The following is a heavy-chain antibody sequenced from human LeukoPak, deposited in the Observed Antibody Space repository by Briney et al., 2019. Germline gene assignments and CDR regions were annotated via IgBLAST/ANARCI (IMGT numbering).Heavy chain of an antibody. V-gene: IGHV4-38-2*02. Sequence: SETLSLTCTVSGYPISRGYYWGLIRQPPGKGPEWIGSVYHSGSTYQNPSLKSRVTISLDTSKNQFSLKLSSVTAADTAVYYCARDWYSSSSAGQIFDYWGQGTLVTVSS. J-gene: IGHJ4*02. D-gene: IGHD6-6*01. CDR2: VYHSGST. CDR3: ARDWYSSSSAGQIFDY. CDR1: GYPISRGYY.